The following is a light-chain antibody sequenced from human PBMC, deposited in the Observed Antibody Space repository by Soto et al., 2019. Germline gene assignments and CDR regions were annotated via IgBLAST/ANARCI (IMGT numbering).Light chain of an antibody. V-gene: IGKV3-15*01. Sequence: EIVMTQSPATLSVSPGERATLSCRASQSVSSNLAWYQQKPGQAPRLLIYGASTRATGIPARFSGSGSGTEFTLTISSLQSEDFVVYYCQHYYNWPLYTFGQGTKLEIK. CDR1: QSVSSN. CDR2: GAS. CDR3: QHYYNWPLYT. J-gene: IGKJ2*01.